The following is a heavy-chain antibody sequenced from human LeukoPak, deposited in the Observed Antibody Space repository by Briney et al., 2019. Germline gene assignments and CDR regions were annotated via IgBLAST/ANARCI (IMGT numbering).Heavy chain of an antibody. CDR3: ARVAYGDYYLDY. V-gene: IGHV3-21*01. Sequence: PGGSLRLPCSAPGFTLRSYSLNWVRQAPGKGLEWVSSISTTSSHIYYADSVKGRFTVSRDYAKNSLFLQMTSLRAEDTAVYYCARVAYGDYYLDYWGQGTLVTVSS. CDR1: GFTLRSYS. CDR2: ISTTSSHI. D-gene: IGHD4-17*01. J-gene: IGHJ4*02.